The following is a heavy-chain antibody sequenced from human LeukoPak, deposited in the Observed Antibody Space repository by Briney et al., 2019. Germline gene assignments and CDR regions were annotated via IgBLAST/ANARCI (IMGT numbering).Heavy chain of an antibody. J-gene: IGHJ5*02. V-gene: IGHV4-34*01. CDR1: SGSFSGYY. D-gene: IGHD2-2*01. CDR2: INHSGST. CDR3: ARRRPYCSSTSCSKRVNWFDP. Sequence: SETLSLTCAVYSGSFSGYYWSWIRQPPGKGLEWIGEINHSGSTNYNPSLKSRVTISVDTSKNQFSLKLTSVTAADTAVYYCARRRPYCSSTSCSKRVNWFDPWGQGTLVTVSS.